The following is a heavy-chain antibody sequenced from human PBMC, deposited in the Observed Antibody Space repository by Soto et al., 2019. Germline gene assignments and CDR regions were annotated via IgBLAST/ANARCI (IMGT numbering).Heavy chain of an antibody. J-gene: IGHJ6*03. D-gene: IGHD5-12*01. V-gene: IGHV4-59*01. Sequence: SETLSLTCTVSGGSTSSYYWSWIRQPPGKGLEWIGYIYYSGSTNYNPSLKSRVTISVDTSKNQFSLKLSSVTAADTAVYYCARDPGYSGYDYYYYMDVWGKGTTVTVSS. CDR3: ARDPGYSGYDYYYYMDV. CDR2: IYYSGST. CDR1: GGSTSSYY.